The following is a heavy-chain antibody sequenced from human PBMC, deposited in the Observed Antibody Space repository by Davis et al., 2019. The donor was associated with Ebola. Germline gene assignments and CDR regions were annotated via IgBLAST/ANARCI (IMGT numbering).Heavy chain of an antibody. D-gene: IGHD2-21*02. CDR3: ARVLAYCGGDCYSESDY. CDR2: ISAYNGNT. J-gene: IGHJ4*02. V-gene: IGHV1-18*01. CDR1: GGTFSSYA. Sequence: ASVKVSCKASGGTFSSYAISWVRQAPGQGLEWMGWISAYNGNTNYAQKLQGRVTMTTDTSTSTAYMELRSLRSDDTAVYYCARVLAYCGGDCYSESDYWGQGTLVTVSS.